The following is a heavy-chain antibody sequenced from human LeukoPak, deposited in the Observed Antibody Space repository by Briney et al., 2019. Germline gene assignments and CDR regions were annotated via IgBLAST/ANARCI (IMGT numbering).Heavy chain of an antibody. CDR3: ARDGYSYGYDGDY. Sequence: SETLSLTCTVSGGAISSYHWSWIRQPAGKGLEWIGRIYTSGSTNYNPSLKSRVTMSVDTSKNQFPLKLSSVTAADTAVYYCARDGYSYGYDGDYWGQGTLVTVSS. V-gene: IGHV4-4*07. J-gene: IGHJ4*02. CDR2: IYTSGST. D-gene: IGHD5-18*01. CDR1: GGAISSYH.